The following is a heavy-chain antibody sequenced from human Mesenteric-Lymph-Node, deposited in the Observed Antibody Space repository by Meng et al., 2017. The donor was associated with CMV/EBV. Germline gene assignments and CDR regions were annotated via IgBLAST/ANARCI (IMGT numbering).Heavy chain of an antibody. D-gene: IGHD2-2*01. CDR3: ARGDQGYQLLLYH. Sequence: GSLRLSCAVYGGSFTGYYWTWIRQPPGKGLEWIGEINHSEGAIYNPSLKSRVTISVDTSKNQFSLKLSSVSAADTAVYYCARGDQGYQLLLYHWGQGTPVTVSS. V-gene: IGHV4-34*01. CDR2: INHSEGA. CDR1: GGSFTGYY. J-gene: IGHJ4*02.